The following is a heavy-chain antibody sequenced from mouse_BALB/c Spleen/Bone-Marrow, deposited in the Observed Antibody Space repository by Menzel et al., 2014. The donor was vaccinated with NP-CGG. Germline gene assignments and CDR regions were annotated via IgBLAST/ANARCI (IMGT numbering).Heavy chain of an antibody. CDR3: ARDWDEVYYFDY. Sequence: GAELVKPGASVKLSCKASGYTFTSYWMHWVKQRPGQGLEWIGEINPSNGRTNYNEKFKSKATLTVDKSSSTAYMQLSSLTSEDSAVYYCARDWDEVYYFDYWGQGTTLTVSS. D-gene: IGHD4-1*01. CDR2: INPSNGRT. V-gene: IGHV1S81*02. CDR1: GYTFTSYW. J-gene: IGHJ2*01.